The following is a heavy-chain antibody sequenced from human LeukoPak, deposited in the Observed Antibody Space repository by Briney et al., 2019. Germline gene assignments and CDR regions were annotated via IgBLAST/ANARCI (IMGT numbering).Heavy chain of an antibody. CDR3: ARPWFGEGDDDY. Sequence: SETLSLTCAVYGGSFGGYYWSWIRQPPGKGLEWIGEINHSGSTNYNPSLKSRVTISVDTSKNQFSLKLSSVTAADTAVYYCARPWFGEGDDDYWGQGTLVTVSS. CDR2: INHSGST. D-gene: IGHD3-10*01. J-gene: IGHJ4*02. V-gene: IGHV4-34*01. CDR1: GGSFGGYY.